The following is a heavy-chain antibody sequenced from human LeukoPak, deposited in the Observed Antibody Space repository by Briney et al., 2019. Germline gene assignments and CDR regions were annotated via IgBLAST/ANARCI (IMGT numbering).Heavy chain of an antibody. D-gene: IGHD5-18*01. CDR1: GFTFNTYT. CDR3: ARDRGWIQHDI. Sequence: PGGSLRLSCAASGFTFNTYTMNWVRQAPGKGLEWVSYISGSSGIIDYADSVKGRFTISRDNAKNSLFPQMNSLRAEDTAVYYCARDRGWIQHDIWGQGTMVTVSS. J-gene: IGHJ3*02. V-gene: IGHV3-48*04. CDR2: ISGSSGII.